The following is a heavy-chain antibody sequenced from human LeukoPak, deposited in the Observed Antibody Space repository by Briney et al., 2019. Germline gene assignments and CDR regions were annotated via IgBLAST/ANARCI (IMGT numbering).Heavy chain of an antibody. D-gene: IGHD4-23*01. V-gene: IGHV1-69*01. CDR2: IIPIFGTA. CDR3: ARGWLAETTVVTPYNY. Sequence: ASVKVSCKASGGTFSNYAINWVRQAPGQGLEWMGGIIPIFGTAHYSQKFQGRVTITAVDSMDTAYMELSSLRSDDTAVYYCARGWLAETTVVTPYNYWGQGTLVTVSS. J-gene: IGHJ4*02. CDR1: GGTFSNYA.